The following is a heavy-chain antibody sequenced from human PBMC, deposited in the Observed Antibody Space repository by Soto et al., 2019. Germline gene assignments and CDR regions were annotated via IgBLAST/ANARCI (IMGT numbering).Heavy chain of an antibody. J-gene: IGHJ6*02. CDR3: PKTRSLTLGFYYDGMDV. CDR1: GYIFTNYW. Sequence: GESLKISCEASGYIFTNYWIGWVRQMPGKGLEWMGIIYPGDSDTRYSPSFQDQVSMSADKSLRTAYLQWTSLKASDTALYYCPKTRSLTLGFYYDGMDVWGQGTTVTVSS. V-gene: IGHV5-51*01. CDR2: IYPGDSDT. D-gene: IGHD2-2*03.